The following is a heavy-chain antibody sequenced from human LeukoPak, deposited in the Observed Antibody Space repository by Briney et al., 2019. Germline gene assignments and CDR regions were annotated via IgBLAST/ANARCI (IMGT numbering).Heavy chain of an antibody. CDR3: AREVSSGWSLDY. J-gene: IGHJ4*02. V-gene: IGHV4-61*01. Sequence: PSETLFLSCTVSGGSVSSGSYCGSWVRQPPGEGLEWIGYSYYSGSTNYYPSLKSPVTISVDTSKHQLSLKLSSVTAADTAVYYCAREVSSGWSLDYWGQGTLVTVSS. CDR2: SYYSGST. CDR1: GGSVSSGSYC. D-gene: IGHD6-19*01.